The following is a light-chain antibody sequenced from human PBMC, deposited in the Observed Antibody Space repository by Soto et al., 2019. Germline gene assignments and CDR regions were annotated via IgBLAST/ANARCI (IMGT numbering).Light chain of an antibody. CDR3: QQYGSSPPIT. Sequence: EIVFTPSPGTLAFSPGEKATPPCRARQSVSSSYLAWYQQKPGQAPRLLIYGASSRAIGIPDRFSGSGSGTDFTLTISRLEPEDFAVYYCQQYGSSPPITFGQGTRLEIK. CDR1: QSVSSSY. V-gene: IGKV3-20*01. J-gene: IGKJ5*01. CDR2: GAS.